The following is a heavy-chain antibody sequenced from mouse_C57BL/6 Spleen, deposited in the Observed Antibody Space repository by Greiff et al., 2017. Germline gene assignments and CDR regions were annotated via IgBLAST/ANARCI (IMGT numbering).Heavy chain of an antibody. CDR2: IDPSDSYT. J-gene: IGHJ1*03. Sequence: QVQLQQPGAELVKPGASVKLSCKASGYTFTSYWMQWVKQRPGQGLEWIGEIDPSDSYTNCNQKFKGKATLTVDTSSSTAYMQLSSLTSEDSAVYYCARGYYGREGYFDVWGTGTTVTVSS. V-gene: IGHV1-50*01. D-gene: IGHD1-1*01. CDR1: GYTFTSYW. CDR3: ARGYYGREGYFDV.